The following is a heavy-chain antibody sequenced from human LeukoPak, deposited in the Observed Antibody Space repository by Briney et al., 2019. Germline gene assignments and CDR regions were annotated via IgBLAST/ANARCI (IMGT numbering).Heavy chain of an antibody. CDR1: GGSITNLDYY. D-gene: IGHD3-10*01. CDR2: IYTSGGT. V-gene: IGHV4-61*02. Sequence: SETLSLTCTVSGGSITNLDYYWTWIRQPAGKRLEWIGRIYTSGGTNYNPSLKSRVTMSVDRSKNEISLRLASLTAADTALYYCAGRGSSSGSFDIWGPGTFVTVSS. CDR3: AGRGSSSGSFDI. J-gene: IGHJ3*02.